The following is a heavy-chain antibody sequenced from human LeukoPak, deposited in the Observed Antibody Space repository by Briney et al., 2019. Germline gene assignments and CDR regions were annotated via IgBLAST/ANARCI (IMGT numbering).Heavy chain of an antibody. D-gene: IGHD3-22*01. Sequence: SETLSLTCTVSGGSISSYYWSWIRQPPGKGLEWIGNIYDSGSTNYNPSLKSRVTISVDTSKNQCSHQLSSVTAADTAVYYCARQSISGSSLSYFDYWGQGTLVNVSS. CDR2: IYDSGST. CDR1: GGSISSYY. J-gene: IGHJ4*02. CDR3: ARQSISGSSLSYFDY. V-gene: IGHV4-59*01.